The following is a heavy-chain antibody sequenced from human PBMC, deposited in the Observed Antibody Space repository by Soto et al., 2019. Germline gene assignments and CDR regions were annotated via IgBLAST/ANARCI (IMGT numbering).Heavy chain of an antibody. CDR3: ATPRPGTHGYGY. CDR1: GITLSNAW. D-gene: IGHD5-18*01. V-gene: IGHV3-15*01. J-gene: IGHJ4*02. CDR2: IKSKADGSTT. Sequence: EVQLVESGGGLVKPGGSLRLSCAASGITLSNAWMTWVRQAPGKGLEWVSRIKSKADGSTTEYGSPVKDRFIITRDDSENTLDLQMHSLKTEDTAVYYCATPRPGTHGYGYWGQGTLVTVSS.